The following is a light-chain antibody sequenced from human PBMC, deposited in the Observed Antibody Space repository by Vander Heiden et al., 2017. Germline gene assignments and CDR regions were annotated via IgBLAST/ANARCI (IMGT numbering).Light chain of an antibody. J-gene: IGLJ2*01. CDR3: ATWDDTFNGVV. CDR2: RNT. V-gene: IGLV1-47*01. CDR1: SSNIGSNY. Sequence: QSVLTQPPPASGTPGQRVTLSCSGSSSNIGSNYVYWYQQIPGTAPKPLIYRNTERPSGVPDRFSGSKSGTSASLAIGGLRSEDEADYFCATWDDTFNGVVFGGGTKLTVL.